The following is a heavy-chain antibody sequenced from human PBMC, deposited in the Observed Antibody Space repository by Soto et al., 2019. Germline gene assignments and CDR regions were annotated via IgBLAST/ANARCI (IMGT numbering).Heavy chain of an antibody. V-gene: IGHV3-30*04. CDR3: ARDAPYSSSWFALDY. CDR1: GFTFSRYA. Sequence: PGGSLRLSRAASGFTFSRYAMHWVRQAPGKGLEWVAVISYDGRNKYYEDSVKRRFTISRDNSKNTLHLQMTSPSAEDTTVFYCARDAPYSSSWFALDYWGQGTLVTVSS. J-gene: IGHJ4*02. CDR2: ISYDGRNK. D-gene: IGHD6-13*01.